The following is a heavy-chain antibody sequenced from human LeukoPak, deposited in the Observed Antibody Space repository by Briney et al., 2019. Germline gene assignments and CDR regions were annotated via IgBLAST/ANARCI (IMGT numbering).Heavy chain of an antibody. D-gene: IGHD2-8*01. Sequence: ASVKVSCKASGGTFSSYDINWVRQATGQGLEWMGWMNPNSGNTGYAQKFQGRVTMTRNTSISTAYMGLSSLRSEDTAVYYCARDLGYCTNGVCHTRFDYWGQGTLVAVSS. CDR3: ARDLGYCTNGVCHTRFDY. V-gene: IGHV1-8*02. CDR1: GGTFSSYD. J-gene: IGHJ4*02. CDR2: MNPNSGNT.